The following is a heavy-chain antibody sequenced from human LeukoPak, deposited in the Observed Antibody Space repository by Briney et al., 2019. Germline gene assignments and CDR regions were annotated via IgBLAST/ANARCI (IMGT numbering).Heavy chain of an antibody. CDR2: IFHSGST. Sequence: PPETLSLTCTVSGGSISSYYWNWVRQPPGKGLEWIGYIFHSGSTKYGPSLNSRVTISLDTSKNQFSLSLNSVTAADTAVYYCARQPSGYYGDSGYYPYYFDYWGQGILVTVSS. CDR3: ARQPSGYYGDSGYYPYYFDY. J-gene: IGHJ4*02. D-gene: IGHD3-3*01. CDR1: GGSISSYY. V-gene: IGHV4-59*08.